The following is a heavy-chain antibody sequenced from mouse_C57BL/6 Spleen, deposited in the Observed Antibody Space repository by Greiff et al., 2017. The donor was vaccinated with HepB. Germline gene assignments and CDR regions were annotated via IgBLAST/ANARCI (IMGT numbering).Heavy chain of an antibody. V-gene: IGHV5-6*02. CDR3: ARRNSNFSWFAY. CDR2: ISSGGSYT. J-gene: IGHJ3*01. D-gene: IGHD2-5*01. Sequence: EVKLMESGGDLVKPGGSLKLSCAASGFTFSSYGMSWVRQTPDKRLEWVATISSGGSYTYYPDSVKGRFTISRDNAKNTLYLQMSSLKSEDTAMYYCARRNSNFSWFAYWGQGTLVTVSA. CDR1: GFTFSSYG.